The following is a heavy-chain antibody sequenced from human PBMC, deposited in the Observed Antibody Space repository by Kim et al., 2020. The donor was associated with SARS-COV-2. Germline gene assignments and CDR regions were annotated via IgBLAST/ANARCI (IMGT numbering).Heavy chain of an antibody. J-gene: IGHJ4*02. Sequence: YSPSLRSRVTIAVDTSKDQFSLKLSSVTAADTALFYCARETRGSSAIDYWGQGTLVTVSS. V-gene: IGHV4-39*01. D-gene: IGHD1-26*01. CDR3: ARETRGSSAIDY.